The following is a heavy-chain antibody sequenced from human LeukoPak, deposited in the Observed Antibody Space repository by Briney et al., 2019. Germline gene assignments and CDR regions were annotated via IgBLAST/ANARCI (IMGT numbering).Heavy chain of an antibody. V-gene: IGHV4-59*08. CDR1: GGSISSYY. D-gene: IGHD6-19*01. J-gene: IGHJ6*02. CDR3: ARHGTQWLVRTIYYGMDV. Sequence: PSETLSLTCTVSGGSISSYYWSWIRQPPGKGLEWIGYIYYSGSTNYNPSLKSRVTISVDTSKNQFSLKLSSVTAADTAVYYCARHGTQWLVRTIYYGMDVWGQGTTVTVSS. CDR2: IYYSGST.